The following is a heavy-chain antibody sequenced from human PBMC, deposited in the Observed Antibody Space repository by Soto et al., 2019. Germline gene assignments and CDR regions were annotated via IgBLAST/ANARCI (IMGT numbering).Heavy chain of an antibody. J-gene: IGHJ5*02. CDR2: ISGRGGST. CDR3: AGYKGEQVIAAAGPRSGGDP. CDR1: GFTFSSYA. V-gene: IGHV3-23*01. D-gene: IGHD6-13*01. Sequence: GGSLRLSCAASGFTFSSYAMSWVRQAPGKGLEWVSAISGRGGSTYYADSVKGRFTISRDNSKNTLYLQMNSLRAEDTAVYYCAGYKGEQVIAAAGPRSGGDPWGQGTLVTVSS.